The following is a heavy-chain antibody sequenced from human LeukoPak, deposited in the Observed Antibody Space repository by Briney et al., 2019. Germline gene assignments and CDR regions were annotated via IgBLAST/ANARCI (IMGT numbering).Heavy chain of an antibody. Sequence: PGGSLRLSCGASGFTFSSYGMSWVRQAPGKGLEWVANIKQDGSESYYVDSVKGRFTISRDNGKNSLYLQMNSLRVEDTAMYYCARIVGGTFYFDYWGQGALVTVSS. J-gene: IGHJ4*02. D-gene: IGHD1-26*01. CDR3: ARIVGGTFYFDY. CDR2: IKQDGSES. CDR1: GFTFSSYG. V-gene: IGHV3-7*01.